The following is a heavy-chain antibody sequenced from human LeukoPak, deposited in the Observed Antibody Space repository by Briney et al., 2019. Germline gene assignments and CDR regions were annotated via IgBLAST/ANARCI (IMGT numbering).Heavy chain of an antibody. CDR2: INPSGGST. CDR1: GYTFTSYY. CDR3: ARDGGLIVVVPAPHGTQFDP. D-gene: IGHD2-2*01. Sequence: ASVKVSCTASGYTFTSYYMHWVRQAPGQGLEWMGIINPSGGSTSYAQKFQGRVTMTRDMSTSTVYMELSSLRSEDTAVYYCARDGGLIVVVPAPHGTQFDPWGQGTLVTVSS. V-gene: IGHV1-46*01. J-gene: IGHJ5*02.